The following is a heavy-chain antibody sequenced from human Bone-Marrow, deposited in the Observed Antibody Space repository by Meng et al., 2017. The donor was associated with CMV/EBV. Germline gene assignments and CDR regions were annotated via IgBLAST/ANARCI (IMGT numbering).Heavy chain of an antibody. V-gene: IGHV1-69*10. CDR1: GGTFSTYA. Sequence: SVKVSCKASGGTFSTYAINWVRQAPGQGLEWVGGIIPMLATPHYAQNFQGRVTITADKSTSTAYMDLSTLRFEDTAVYYCARVRIKPPAVSWVVGATERYFDYWGQGTLVTVSS. D-gene: IGHD1-26*01. CDR2: IIPMLATP. CDR3: ARVRIKPPAVSWVVGATERYFDY. J-gene: IGHJ4*02.